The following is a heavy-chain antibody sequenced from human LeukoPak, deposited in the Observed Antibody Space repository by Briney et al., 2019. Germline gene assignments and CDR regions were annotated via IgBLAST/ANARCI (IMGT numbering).Heavy chain of an antibody. CDR3: ARGRDYYDSSGYGY. CDR1: GGSISSYY. V-gene: IGHV4-59*01. Sequence: SETLSLTCTVSGGSISSYYWSWIRQPPGKGLEWIGYIYYSGSTNYNPSLKGRVTISVDTSENQFSLKLSSVTAADTAVYYCARGRDYYDSSGYGYWGQGTLVTVSS. CDR2: IYYSGST. D-gene: IGHD3-22*01. J-gene: IGHJ4*02.